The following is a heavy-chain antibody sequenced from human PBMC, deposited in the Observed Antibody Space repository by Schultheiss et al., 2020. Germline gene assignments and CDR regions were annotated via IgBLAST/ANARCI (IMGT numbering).Heavy chain of an antibody. D-gene: IGHD3-10*01. CDR2: IIPSFGTA. CDR1: GGTLTTFG. V-gene: IGHV1-69*06. CDR3: ARDRRSSTPTPDAFDV. Sequence: SVKVSCEASGGTLTTFGISWVRQAPGQGLEWMGGIIPSFGTADYAPKFQGRVTITADKSSNTAYMELSGLRSGDTAVYYCARDRRSSTPTPDAFDVWGQGTRVTVSS. J-gene: IGHJ3*01.